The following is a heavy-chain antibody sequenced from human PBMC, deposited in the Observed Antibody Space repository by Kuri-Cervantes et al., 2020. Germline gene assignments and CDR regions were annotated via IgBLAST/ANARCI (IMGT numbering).Heavy chain of an antibody. V-gene: IGHV4-39*01. CDR2: IYYSGST. CDR1: GGSISSSSYY. D-gene: IGHD3-10*01. Sequence: SETLSLTCTVSGGSISSSSYYWGWLRQPPGKGLEWIGSIYYSGSTYYNLSLKSRVTVSVDTYKNQFSLKLSSVTAADTDVYCCASATQNYGSGGYYRGTFDYWGQGTLVTVSS. J-gene: IGHJ4*02. CDR3: ASATQNYGSGGYYRGTFDY.